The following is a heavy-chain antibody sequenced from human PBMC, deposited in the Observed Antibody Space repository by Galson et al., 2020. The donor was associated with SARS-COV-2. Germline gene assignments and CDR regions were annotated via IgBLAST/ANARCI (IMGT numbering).Heavy chain of an antibody. Sequence: DSVKVSCKVSGYTLTELSMHWVRQAPGKGREWMGGFDPEDGETIYAQKFQGSVTMTEDTSTDTAYMELSSLRSEDTAVYYCATISPYCSSTSCRNFDYWGQGTLVTVSS. CDR2: FDPEDGET. V-gene: IGHV1-24*01. J-gene: IGHJ4*02. CDR1: GYTLTELS. CDR3: ATISPYCSSTSCRNFDY. D-gene: IGHD2-2*01.